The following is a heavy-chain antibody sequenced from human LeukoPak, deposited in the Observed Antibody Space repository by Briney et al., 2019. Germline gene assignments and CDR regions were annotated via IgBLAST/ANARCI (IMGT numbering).Heavy chain of an antibody. CDR2: INPNSGGT. D-gene: IGHD1-1*01. V-gene: IGHV1-2*02. J-gene: IGHJ4*02. Sequence: ASVTVSCKASGYTFTGYYMHWVRQAPGQGLEWMGWINPNSGGTNYAQKFQGRVTMTRDTSISTAYMELSRLRSDDTAVYYCARDRAGTYGYFDYWGQGTLVTVSS. CDR1: GYTFTGYY. CDR3: ARDRAGTYGYFDY.